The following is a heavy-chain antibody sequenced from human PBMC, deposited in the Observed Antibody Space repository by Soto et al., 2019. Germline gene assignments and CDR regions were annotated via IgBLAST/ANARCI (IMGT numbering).Heavy chain of an antibody. CDR3: ARPSTVVTPGGYFDL. CDR1: VGSIISSSYY. V-gene: IGHV4-39*01. J-gene: IGHJ2*01. D-gene: IGHD2-21*02. Sequence: SETLSLTCTFSVGSIISSSYYWGWIRQPPGKGQEWIGSIYYSGSTYYNPSLKSRVTISVDTSKNQFSLKLSSVTAADTAVYYCARPSTVVTPGGYFDLWGRGTLVTAPQ. CDR2: IYYSGST.